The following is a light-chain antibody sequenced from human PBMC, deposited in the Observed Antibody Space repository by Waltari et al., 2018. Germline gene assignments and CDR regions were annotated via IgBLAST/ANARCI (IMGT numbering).Light chain of an antibody. CDR2: DAS. CDR1: QSVSSY. CDR3: QQRNYWPLT. V-gene: IGKV3-11*01. Sequence: EIVLTQSPATLSLSPGERATLSCRASQSVSSYLAWYQQKLGQAPRLLIYDASNRATGIPARFSGSGSGTDFTLTISSLEPEDFAVYYCQQRNYWPLTFGGGTKVEIK. J-gene: IGKJ4*01.